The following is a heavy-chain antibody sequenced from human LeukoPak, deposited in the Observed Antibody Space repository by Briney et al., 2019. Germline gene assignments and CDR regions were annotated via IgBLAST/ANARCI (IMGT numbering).Heavy chain of an antibody. CDR1: GVSISSSNW. Sequence: SGTLSLTCAVSGVSISSSNWWSWVRQPPGKGLEWIGEIYHSGSTNYNPSLKSRVTISVDKSKNQFSLKLSSVTAADTAVYYCASYIAARYYYYYGMDVWGQGTTVTVSS. CDR2: IYHSGST. CDR3: ASYIAARYYYYYGMDV. V-gene: IGHV4-4*02. J-gene: IGHJ6*02. D-gene: IGHD6-6*01.